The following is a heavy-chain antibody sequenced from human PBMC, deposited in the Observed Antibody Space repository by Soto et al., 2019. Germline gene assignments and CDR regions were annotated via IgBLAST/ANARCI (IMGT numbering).Heavy chain of an antibody. CDR1: GFTFSGYS. CDR2: ITSSSSPI. J-gene: IGHJ6*03. D-gene: IGHD2-8*01. V-gene: IGHV3-48*02. Sequence: GGSLRLSCVASGFTFSGYSMNWVRQAPGKGLEWLSYITSSSSPIHYADSVKGRFTISRDNAKNSLYLQMNSLRDEDTAVYYCARARGDVNGYYIDVWGQGTTVTVSS. CDR3: ARARGDVNGYYIDV.